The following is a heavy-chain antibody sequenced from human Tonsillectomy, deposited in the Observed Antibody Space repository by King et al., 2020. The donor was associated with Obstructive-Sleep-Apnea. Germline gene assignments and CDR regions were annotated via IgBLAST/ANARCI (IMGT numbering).Heavy chain of an antibody. CDR3: ARDKGDYLDY. Sequence: VQLVESGGGLVKPGGSLRLSCAASGFTFSSYSMNWVRQAPGKGLEWVSSISSSSSYIYYADSVKSRFTISRDNAKNSLYLQMNSLRAEDTAVYYCARDKGDYLDYWGQGTLVTVSS. V-gene: IGHV3-21*01. CDR1: GFTFSSYS. CDR2: ISSSSSYI. J-gene: IGHJ4*02.